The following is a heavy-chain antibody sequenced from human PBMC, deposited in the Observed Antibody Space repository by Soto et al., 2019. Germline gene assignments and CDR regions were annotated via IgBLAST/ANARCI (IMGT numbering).Heavy chain of an antibody. CDR1: GGSFSGYY. D-gene: IGHD3-3*01. Sequence: QVQLQQWGAGLLKPSETLSLTCAVYGGSFSGYYWSWIRQPPGKGLEWIGEINHSGSTNYNPSLKSRVTISVDTSKNQFSLKLSSVTAADTAVYYCARGRRFLEWEDAFDIWGQGTMVTVSS. V-gene: IGHV4-34*01. CDR2: INHSGST. CDR3: ARGRRFLEWEDAFDI. J-gene: IGHJ3*02.